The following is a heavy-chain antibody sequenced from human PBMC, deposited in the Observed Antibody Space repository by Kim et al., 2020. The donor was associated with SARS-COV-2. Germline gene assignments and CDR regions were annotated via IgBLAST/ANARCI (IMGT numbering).Heavy chain of an antibody. V-gene: IGHV3-43*01. CDR3: AKDNTRKRRDGYNLDY. Sequence: GGSLRLSCAASGFTFDDYTMHWVRQAPGKGLEWVSLISWDGGSTYYADSVKGRFTISRDNSKNSLYLQMNSLRTEDTALYYCAKDNTRKRRDGYNLDYWGQGTLVTVSS. J-gene: IGHJ4*02. CDR1: GFTFDDYT. D-gene: IGHD5-12*01. CDR2: ISWDGGST.